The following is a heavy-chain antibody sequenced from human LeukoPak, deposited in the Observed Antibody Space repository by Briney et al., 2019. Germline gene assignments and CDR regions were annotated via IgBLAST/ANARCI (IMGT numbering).Heavy chain of an antibody. CDR2: IYYSGST. CDR1: GGSITSSDYW. Sequence: SETLSLTCTVSGGSITSSDYWWAWIRLPPGRGLEWIGSIYYSGSTYYNPPLKSRATISVDTSKNQFSLKLSSVTAADAAVYFCARRSSSWYYFEDWGQGTLVTVSS. V-gene: IGHV4-39*07. CDR3: ARRSSSWYYFED. D-gene: IGHD6-13*01. J-gene: IGHJ4*02.